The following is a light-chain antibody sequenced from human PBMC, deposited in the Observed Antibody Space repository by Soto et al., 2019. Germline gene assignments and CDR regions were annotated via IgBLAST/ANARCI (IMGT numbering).Light chain of an antibody. CDR3: SSYTSASTLYV. V-gene: IGLV2-14*01. CDR2: EVS. J-gene: IGLJ1*01. Sequence: QSALTRPASVSGSPGQSITISCAGTSSDVGGYKYVSWYQQNPGKAPKLIIYEVSSRPSGVSNRFSGSKSGNTASLTISGLQAEDEADYYCSSYTSASTLYVFGSGTKVTVL. CDR1: SSDVGGYKY.